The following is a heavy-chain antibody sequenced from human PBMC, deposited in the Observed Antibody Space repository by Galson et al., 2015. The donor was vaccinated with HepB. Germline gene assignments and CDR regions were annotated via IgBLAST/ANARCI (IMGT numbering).Heavy chain of an antibody. J-gene: IGHJ4*02. CDR1: GYTFTTNG. CDR2: ISAYGGNT. Sequence: SVKVSCKASGYTFTTNGISWVRQTPRQGLEWLGWISAYGGNTKYAQKYQGRITLTRDTSTSTAYMELRSLRSDDTAVYYWARDRDYRFDYWGQGTLVTVSS. CDR3: ARDRDYRFDY. D-gene: IGHD4/OR15-4a*01. V-gene: IGHV1-18*04.